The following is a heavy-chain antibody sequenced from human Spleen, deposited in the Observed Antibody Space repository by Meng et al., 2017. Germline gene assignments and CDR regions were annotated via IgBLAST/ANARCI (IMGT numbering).Heavy chain of an antibody. J-gene: IGHJ4*02. CDR1: GGSFSGYY. Sequence: VQLQRWGAVLLKPSETLSLTCAVYGGSFSGYYWSWIRQPPGKGLEWIGEINHSGSTNYNPSLKSRVTISVDTSKNQFSLKLSSVTAADTAVYYCASHPGHYYYDSSGYSSDYWGQGTLVTVSS. CDR3: ASHPGHYYYDSSGYSSDY. CDR2: INHSGST. V-gene: IGHV4-34*01. D-gene: IGHD3-22*01.